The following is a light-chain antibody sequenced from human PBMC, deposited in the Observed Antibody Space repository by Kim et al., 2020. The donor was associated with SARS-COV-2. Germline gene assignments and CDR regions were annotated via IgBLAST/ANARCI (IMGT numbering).Light chain of an antibody. CDR1: QSISSW. Sequence: SESVGDKATITCRASQSISSWLAWYQQKPGKAPKLLIYKASSLESGVPSRFSGSGSGTEFTLTISSLQPDDFATYYCQQYNSYSQSFGQGTKLEI. J-gene: IGKJ2*03. CDR2: KAS. V-gene: IGKV1-5*03. CDR3: QQYNSYSQS.